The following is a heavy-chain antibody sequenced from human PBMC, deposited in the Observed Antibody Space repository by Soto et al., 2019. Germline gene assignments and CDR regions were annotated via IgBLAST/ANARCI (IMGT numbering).Heavy chain of an antibody. CDR2: INPNSGGT. D-gene: IGHD6-13*01. J-gene: IGHJ4*02. Sequence: ASVKVSCKASGYTFTGYYMHWARQDPGQGLEWMGWINPNSGGTNYAQKFQGWVTMTRDTSISTAYMELSRLRSDDTAVYYCATSGYSSSWYDYWGQGTLVTVSS. CDR3: ATSGYSSSWYDY. CDR1: GYTFTGYY. V-gene: IGHV1-2*04.